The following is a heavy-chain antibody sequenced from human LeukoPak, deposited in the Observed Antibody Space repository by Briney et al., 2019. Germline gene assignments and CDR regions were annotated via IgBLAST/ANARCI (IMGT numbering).Heavy chain of an antibody. CDR2: IYHSGST. V-gene: IGHV4-30-2*01. CDR1: GGSISSGGYY. Sequence: SETLSLTCTVSGGSISSGGYYWSWIRQPPGKGLEWIGYIYHSGSTYYNPSLKSRVTISVDRSKNQFSLKLGSVTAADTAVYYCARGMTFDYYYYGMDVWGQGTTVTVSS. D-gene: IGHD3-16*01. CDR3: ARGMTFDYYYYGMDV. J-gene: IGHJ6*02.